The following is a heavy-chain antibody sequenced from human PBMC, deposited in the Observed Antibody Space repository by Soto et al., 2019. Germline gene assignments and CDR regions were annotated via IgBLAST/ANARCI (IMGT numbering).Heavy chain of an antibody. J-gene: IGHJ6*03. CDR2: IYYSGST. Sequence: SETLSLTCTVSGGSISSYYWSWIRQPPGKGLEWIGYIYYSGSTNYNPSLKSRVTISVDTSKNQFSLKLSSVTAADTAVYYCARGLGGVVPAADYYYYYYMDVWGKGTTVTVSS. D-gene: IGHD2-2*01. V-gene: IGHV4-59*01. CDR1: GGSISSYY. CDR3: ARGLGGVVPAADYYYYYYMDV.